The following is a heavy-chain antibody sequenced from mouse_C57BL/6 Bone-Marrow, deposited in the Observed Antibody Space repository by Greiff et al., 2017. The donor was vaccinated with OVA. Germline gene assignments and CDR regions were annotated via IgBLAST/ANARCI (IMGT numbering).Heavy chain of an antibody. J-gene: IGHJ4*01. CDR3: AKNWGATRYAMDY. Sequence: VQVVESGPGLVQPSQSLSITCTVSGFSLTSYGVHWVRQSPGKGLEWLGVIWRGGSTDYNAAFMSRLSITKDNSKSQVFFKMNSLQADDTAIYYCAKNWGATRYAMDYWGQGTSVTVSS. CDR1: GFSLTSYG. V-gene: IGHV2-5*01. CDR2: IWRGGST. D-gene: IGHD3-1*01.